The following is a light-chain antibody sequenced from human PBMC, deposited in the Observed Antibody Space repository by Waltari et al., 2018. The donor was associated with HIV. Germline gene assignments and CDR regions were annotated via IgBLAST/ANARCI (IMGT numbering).Light chain of an antibody. CDR3: QQYENHPYR. Sequence: DIQLTQSPSSLSASVGDRVTITCQASQHIDNYLNWYQQKPGKAPNLLIYDASNLQTGVSSRFSGSGYGTEFSLTISSLQPEDFATYYCQQYENHPYRFGQGTNLEV. CDR1: QHIDNY. J-gene: IGKJ2*03. V-gene: IGKV1-33*01. CDR2: DAS.